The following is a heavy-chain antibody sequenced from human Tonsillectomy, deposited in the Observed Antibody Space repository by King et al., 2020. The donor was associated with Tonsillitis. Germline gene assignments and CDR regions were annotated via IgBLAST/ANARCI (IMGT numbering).Heavy chain of an antibody. CDR1: GFTFSSYD. D-gene: IGHD4-17*01. CDR3: ARQNGDTDAFDI. J-gene: IGHJ3*02. CDR2: IGTAGDT. V-gene: IGHV3-13*01. Sequence: VQLVESGGGLVQPGGSLRLSCAASGFTFSSYDMHWVRQATGKGLEWVSAIGTAGDTYYPGSVKGRFTISRESAKNSLYLQMNSLRAGDTAVYYCARQNGDTDAFDIWGQGTMVTVSS.